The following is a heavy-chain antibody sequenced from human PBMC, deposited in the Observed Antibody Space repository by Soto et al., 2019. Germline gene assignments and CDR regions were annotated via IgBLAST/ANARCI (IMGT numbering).Heavy chain of an antibody. V-gene: IGHV3-30-3*01. Sequence: GGSLRLSCAASGFTFSSYAMHWVRQAPGKGLEWVAVISYDGSNKYYADSVKGRFTISRDNSKNTLYLQMNSLRAEDTAVYYCARVGVVVPSDAFGIWGQGTMVTVSS. CDR3: ARVGVVVPSDAFGI. CDR2: ISYDGSNK. CDR1: GFTFSSYA. J-gene: IGHJ3*02. D-gene: IGHD2-15*01.